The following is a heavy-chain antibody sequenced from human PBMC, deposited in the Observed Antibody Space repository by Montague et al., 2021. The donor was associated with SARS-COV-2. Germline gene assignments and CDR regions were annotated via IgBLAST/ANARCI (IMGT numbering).Heavy chain of an antibody. Sequence: SLRLSCAASGFTFSNYFMNWVRQAPGQGLEWVSSLSGSSTHKYYSDSLKGRFTISRDNAKNSLYLQINSLRVEDTAVYYCARGYLDVWSGKHYGMDVWGQGTTVTVSS. CDR3: ARGYLDVWSGKHYGMDV. V-gene: IGHV3-21*01. D-gene: IGHD3-3*01. CDR2: LSGSSTHK. J-gene: IGHJ6*02. CDR1: GFTFSNYF.